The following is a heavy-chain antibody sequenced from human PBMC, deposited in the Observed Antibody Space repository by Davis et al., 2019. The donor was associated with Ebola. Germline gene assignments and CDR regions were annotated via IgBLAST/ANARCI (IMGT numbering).Heavy chain of an antibody. D-gene: IGHD3-9*01. V-gene: IGHV3-7*01. Sequence: GGSLRLSCAASGFTFSSYWMSWVRQAPGKGLEWVANIKQDGSEKYYVDSVKGRFTISRDNAKNSLYLQMNSLRAEDTAVYYCARERGYDILTGYYDYWGQGTLVTVSS. CDR1: GFTFSSYW. CDR3: ARERGYDILTGYYDY. CDR2: IKQDGSEK. J-gene: IGHJ4*02.